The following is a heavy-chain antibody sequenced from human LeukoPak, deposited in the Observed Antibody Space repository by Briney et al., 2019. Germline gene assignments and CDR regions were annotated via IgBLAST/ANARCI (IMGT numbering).Heavy chain of an antibody. J-gene: IGHJ4*02. V-gene: IGHV3-11*01. CDR3: AREAPFGGSYHLDY. CDR2: ISSSGSTI. Sequence: GGALRLSCAASGFTLSDYHMSWIRQAPGKGVGWGSYISSSGSTIYYADSVKGRFTISRDNAKNSLYLQMNSLRAEDTAVYYCAREAPFGGSYHLDYWGQGTLVTVSS. D-gene: IGHD1-26*01. CDR1: GFTLSDYH.